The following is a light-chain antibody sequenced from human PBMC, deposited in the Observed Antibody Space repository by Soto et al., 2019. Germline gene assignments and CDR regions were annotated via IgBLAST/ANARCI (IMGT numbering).Light chain of an antibody. V-gene: IGLV2-8*01. CDR2: EVT. Sequence: QSALTKPPSASGSPEQSVTLSCTGTSIDVGGYNYVSWYQQYPGISPKLMIYEVTKRPSGVPDRFSGSTSSNTASLTVAGLQAEDEGYDSSRLDAASNDIYFVVGGATK. J-gene: IGLJ3*02. CDR3: RLDAASNDIYFV. CDR1: SIDVGGYNY.